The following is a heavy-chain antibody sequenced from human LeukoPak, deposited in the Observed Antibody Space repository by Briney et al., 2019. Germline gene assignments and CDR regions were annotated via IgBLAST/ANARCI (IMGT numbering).Heavy chain of an antibody. V-gene: IGHV3-53*01. D-gene: IGHD6-13*01. CDR2: KYSGGDT. CDR1: GFTDSDNY. J-gene: IGHJ5*02. Sequence: GGSLRLSCAASGFTDSDNYMSWVRQAPGKGLEWVSVKYSGGDTYYADSVKGRFTFSRDISKNTLYLQMNGLRTEDTAMYYCARDAPQVPAAGVLASWGQGTLVTVSS. CDR3: ARDAPQVPAAGVLAS.